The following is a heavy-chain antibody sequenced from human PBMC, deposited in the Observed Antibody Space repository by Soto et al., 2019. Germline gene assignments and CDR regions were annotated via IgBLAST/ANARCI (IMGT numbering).Heavy chain of an antibody. D-gene: IGHD6-13*01. CDR3: AISCAWGNSSSWYFFDY. V-gene: IGHV3-23*01. Sequence: EVQLLESGGGLVQPGGSLRLSCAASGFTFSNYAMNWVRQAPGKGLVWVSVISGGGDTTYYADSVQGRFSISRDNSKNTLYLEMNSLRAEDTAIYYCAISCAWGNSSSWYFFDYWGQGTLVTVSS. CDR1: GFTFSNYA. CDR2: ISGGGDTT. J-gene: IGHJ4*02.